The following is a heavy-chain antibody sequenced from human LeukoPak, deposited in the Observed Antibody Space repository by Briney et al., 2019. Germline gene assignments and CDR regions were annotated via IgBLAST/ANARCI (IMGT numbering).Heavy chain of an antibody. Sequence: GGSLRLSCAASGFTFSSYAMHWVRQAPGKGLEWVSSISSSSSYIYYADSVKGRFTISRDNAKNSLYLQMNSLRAEDTAVYYCARGERIAARPPDYWGQGTLVTVSS. D-gene: IGHD6-6*01. CDR1: GFTFSSYA. J-gene: IGHJ4*02. V-gene: IGHV3-21*01. CDR3: ARGERIAARPPDY. CDR2: ISSSSSYI.